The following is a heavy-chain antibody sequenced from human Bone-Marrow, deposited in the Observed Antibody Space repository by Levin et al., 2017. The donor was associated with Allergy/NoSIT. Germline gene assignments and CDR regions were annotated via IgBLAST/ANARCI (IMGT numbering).Heavy chain of an antibody. V-gene: IGHV3-30-3*01. CDR3: ARAAGGYFDY. D-gene: IGHD3-16*01. Sequence: PGGSLRLSCAASGFTFSSYAMHWVRQAPGKGLEWVAVISYDGSNKYYADSVKGRFTISRDNSKNTLYLQMNSLRAEDTAVYYCARAAGGYFDYWGQGTLVTVSS. CDR1: GFTFSSYA. CDR2: ISYDGSNK. J-gene: IGHJ4*02.